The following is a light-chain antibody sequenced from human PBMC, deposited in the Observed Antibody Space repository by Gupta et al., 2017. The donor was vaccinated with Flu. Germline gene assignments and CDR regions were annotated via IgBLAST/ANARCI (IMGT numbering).Light chain of an antibody. J-gene: IGKJ2*01. CDR2: KAS. CDR1: QSISDW. CDR3: QHYDSSFPYT. V-gene: IGKV1-5*03. Sequence: DRVTITGRASQSISDWLAWYQQKPGKAPKLLIYKASSLESGVPSRFSGSGSGTEFTLTISSLQPDDFATYYCQHYDSSFPYTFGQGTRLEIK.